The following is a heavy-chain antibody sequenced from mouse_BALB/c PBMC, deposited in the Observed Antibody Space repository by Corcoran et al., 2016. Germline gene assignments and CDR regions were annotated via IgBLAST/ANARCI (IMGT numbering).Heavy chain of an antibody. Sequence: QIQLVQSGPELKKPGETVKISCKASGSTFTNYGINWVKQAPGKGLQWMGWINTYTGEPTYADDFKGRFAFSLETSASTAYLQINNLKNEDMATYFCAREPYAMDYWGQGTSVTVS. CDR1: GSTFTNYG. CDR3: AREPYAMDY. CDR2: INTYTGEP. V-gene: IGHV9-1*02. J-gene: IGHJ4*01.